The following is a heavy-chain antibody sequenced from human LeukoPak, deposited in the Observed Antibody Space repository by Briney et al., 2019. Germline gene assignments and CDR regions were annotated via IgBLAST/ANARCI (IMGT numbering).Heavy chain of an antibody. D-gene: IGHD1-26*01. CDR1: GYSFTSYY. V-gene: IGHV5-51*01. CDR2: IYPADSDI. J-gene: IGHJ4*02. Sequence: GESLKISCKGSGYSFTSYYLAWVRQMPGKGLEWMGLIYPADSDIRYSPSFQGQVTISVDKSVSTAYLQWSSLKASDTAMYYCARMSLRSGSRDYWGQGTLVTVS. CDR3: ARMSLRSGSRDY.